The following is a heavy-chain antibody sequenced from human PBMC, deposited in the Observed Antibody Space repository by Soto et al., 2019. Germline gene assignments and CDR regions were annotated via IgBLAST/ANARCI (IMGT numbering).Heavy chain of an antibody. Sequence: SVKVSCKASGGTFSSYAISWLRQSPGQGLEWMGGIIPIFGTANCAQKFQGRVTITADESTSTAYMELSSLRSEDTAVYYCAREGLIAVAGIGYYYYGMDVWGQGTTVTVSS. CDR2: IIPIFGTA. J-gene: IGHJ6*02. D-gene: IGHD6-19*01. CDR3: AREGLIAVAGIGYYYYGMDV. V-gene: IGHV1-69*13. CDR1: GGTFSSYA.